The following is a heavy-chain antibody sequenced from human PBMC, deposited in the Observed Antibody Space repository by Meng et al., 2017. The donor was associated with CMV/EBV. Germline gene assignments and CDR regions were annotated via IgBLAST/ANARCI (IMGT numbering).Heavy chain of an antibody. CDR2: INPNDDT. J-gene: IGHJ4*02. D-gene: IGHD6-19*01. Sequence: VHVVQLGARAKKPGAQVKVSGKASGYTVTDYYIPWVRQAPGQWLEWMGWINPNDDTNYAQNLQGRVTMTRDMSINTVYMELSRLTSDDTAVYYCARSSGWSRFDYWGLGTLVTVSS. CDR3: ARSSGWSRFDY. CDR1: GYTVTDYY. V-gene: IGHV1-2*02.